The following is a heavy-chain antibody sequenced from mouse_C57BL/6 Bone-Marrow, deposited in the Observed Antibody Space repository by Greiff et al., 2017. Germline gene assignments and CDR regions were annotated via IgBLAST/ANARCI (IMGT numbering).Heavy chain of an antibody. V-gene: IGHV5-17*01. CDR3: ARGKPAWFAY. CDR1: GFTFSDYG. J-gene: IGHJ3*01. Sequence: EVQRVESGGGLVKPGGSLKLSCAASGFTFSDYGMHWVRQAPEKGLGWVAYISSGSSTIYYADTVKGRFTISRDNAKNTLFLQMTSLRSEDTAMYYCARGKPAWFAYWGQGTLVTVSA. CDR2: ISSGSSTI.